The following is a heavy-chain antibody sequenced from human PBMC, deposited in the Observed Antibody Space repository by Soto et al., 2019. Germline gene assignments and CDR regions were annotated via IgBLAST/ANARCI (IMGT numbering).Heavy chain of an antibody. Sequence: QVQLVQSGAEVKKPGASVRVSCKASGYTFTSYYIHWVRQAPGQGPEWMGMISPSSGGTDYAQKVQGRVTMTRDTSTSTVYMELSSLRSEDTAVYFCTRSIITTAGTDAFDLWGQGTLVTVSS. V-gene: IGHV1-46*03. CDR3: TRSIITTAGTDAFDL. D-gene: IGHD6-13*01. CDR2: ISPSSGGT. CDR1: GYTFTSYY. J-gene: IGHJ3*01.